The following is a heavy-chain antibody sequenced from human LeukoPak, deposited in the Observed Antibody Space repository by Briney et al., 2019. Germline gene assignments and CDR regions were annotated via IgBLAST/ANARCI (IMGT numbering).Heavy chain of an antibody. Sequence: KPSQTLSLTCTVSGGSISSGGYYWSWIRQHPGKGLEWIGYIYYSGSTYYNPSLKSRVTISVDTSKNQFSLKLSSVTAADTAVYYCARDGSNDYCGSGSYLTNWGQGTLVTVSS. V-gene: IGHV4-31*03. D-gene: IGHD3-10*01. CDR3: ARDGSNDYCGSGSYLTN. CDR2: IYYSGST. J-gene: IGHJ4*02. CDR1: GGSISSGGYY.